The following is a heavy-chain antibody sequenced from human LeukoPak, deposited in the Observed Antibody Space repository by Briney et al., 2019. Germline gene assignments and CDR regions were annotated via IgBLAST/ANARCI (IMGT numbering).Heavy chain of an antibody. D-gene: IGHD2-2*01. CDR3: ARDEVVPAIWFDP. CDR2: IIPILGIA. Sequence: SVKVSCKASGGTFSSYAISWVRQAPGQGLEWMGRIIPILGIANYAQKFQDRVTITADKSTSTAYMELSSLRSEDTAVYYCARDEVVPAIWFDPWGQGTLVTVSS. CDR1: GGTFSSYA. V-gene: IGHV1-69*04. J-gene: IGHJ5*02.